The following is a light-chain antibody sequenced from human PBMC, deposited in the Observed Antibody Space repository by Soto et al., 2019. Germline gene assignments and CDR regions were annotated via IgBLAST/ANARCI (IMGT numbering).Light chain of an antibody. CDR3: QQYDTYWT. V-gene: IGKV1-5*03. CDR1: ESISNW. J-gene: IGKJ1*01. CDR2: KAS. Sequence: DIQMTPSPSTLSASVVDRVIITCRASESISNWLAWYQQKPGKAPNLLIYKASSLKSGVPLRFSGSGSGTEFTLTINSLQPDDFATYYCQQYDTYWTFGQGTKVDIK.